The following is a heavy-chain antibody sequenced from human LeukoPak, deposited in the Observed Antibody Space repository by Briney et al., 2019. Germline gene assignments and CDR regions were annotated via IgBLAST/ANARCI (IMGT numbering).Heavy chain of an antibody. D-gene: IGHD4-17*01. CDR3: ARDGGVYGDYGAEYFQH. J-gene: IGHJ1*01. V-gene: IGHV1-8*01. CDR1: GYTFTSYD. CDR2: MNPNSGNT. Sequence: ASVKVSCKASGYTFTSYDINWVRQATGQGLEWMGWMNPNSGNTSYAQKFQGRVTMTRDTSTSTVYMELSSLRSEDTAVYYCARDGGVYGDYGAEYFQHWGQGTLVTVSS.